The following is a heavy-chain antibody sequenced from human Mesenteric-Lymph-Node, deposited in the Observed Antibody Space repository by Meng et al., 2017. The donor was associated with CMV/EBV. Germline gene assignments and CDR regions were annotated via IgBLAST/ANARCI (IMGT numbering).Heavy chain of an antibody. D-gene: IGHD5-24*01. Sequence: SVKVSCKASGYTFTDYYMHWVRQAPAQGLESMGGIIPIFGTPNYAQKFQGRVTITTDESTSTAYMELSSLRSEDTAVYYCAGAYNYYAMDVWGQGTTVTVSS. V-gene: IGHV1-69*05. J-gene: IGHJ6*02. CDR2: IIPIFGTP. CDR1: GYTFTDYY. CDR3: AGAYNYYAMDV.